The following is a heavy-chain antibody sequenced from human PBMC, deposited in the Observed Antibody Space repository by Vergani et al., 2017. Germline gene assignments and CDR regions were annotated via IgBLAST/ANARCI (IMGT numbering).Heavy chain of an antibody. V-gene: IGHV3-33*08. CDR2: IWYDGSNK. J-gene: IGHJ4*02. CDR3: ARDRGREWLLLDY. CDR1: GFTFSSYG. D-gene: IGHD3-3*01. Sequence: QVQLVESGGGVVQPGRSLRLSCAASGFTFSSYGMHWVRQAPGKGREWVAVIWYDGSNKYYADSVKGRFTISRDNSKNTLYLQMNSLRAEDTAVYYCARDRGREWLLLDYWGQGTLVTVSS.